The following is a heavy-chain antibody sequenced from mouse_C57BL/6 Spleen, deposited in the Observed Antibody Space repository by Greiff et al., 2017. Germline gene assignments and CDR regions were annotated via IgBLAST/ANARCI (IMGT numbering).Heavy chain of an antibody. CDR3: ARTIYYGNYVFAY. D-gene: IGHD2-1*01. CDR2: IDPSDSYT. V-gene: IGHV1-69*01. J-gene: IGHJ3*01. Sequence: QVQLQQPGAELVMPGASVKLSCKASGYTFTSYWMHWVKQRPGQGLEWIGEIDPSDSYTNYNQKFKGKSTLTVAKSSSTAYMQLSSLTSEDSAVYYCARTIYYGNYVFAYWGQGTLVTVSA. CDR1: GYTFTSYW.